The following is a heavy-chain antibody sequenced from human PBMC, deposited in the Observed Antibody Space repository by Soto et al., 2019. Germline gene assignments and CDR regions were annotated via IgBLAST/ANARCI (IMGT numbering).Heavy chain of an antibody. V-gene: IGHV4-39*01. Sequence: LEWIGRVYSSEKTYYNPSLLSRVTISVDTSKNEFSLRPSSVTAADTAVYYCARSSGGSGKLWNYYGMDVWGQGSTVTVFS. CDR3: ARSSGGSGKLWNYYGMDV. D-gene: IGHD3-10*01. J-gene: IGHJ6*02. CDR2: VYSSEKT.